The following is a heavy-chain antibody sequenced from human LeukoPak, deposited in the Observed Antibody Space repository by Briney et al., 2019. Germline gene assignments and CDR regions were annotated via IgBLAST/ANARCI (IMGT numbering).Heavy chain of an antibody. Sequence: PSETLSLTCAVYGGSFSGYYWSWIRQPPGKGLEWIGYIYYSGSTYYNPSLKSRVTISVDTSKNQFSLKLSSVTAADTAVYYCAREKDTAMAIDYWGQGTLVTVSS. J-gene: IGHJ4*02. CDR3: AREKDTAMAIDY. CDR2: IYYSGST. D-gene: IGHD5-18*01. CDR1: GGSFSGYY. V-gene: IGHV4-30-4*08.